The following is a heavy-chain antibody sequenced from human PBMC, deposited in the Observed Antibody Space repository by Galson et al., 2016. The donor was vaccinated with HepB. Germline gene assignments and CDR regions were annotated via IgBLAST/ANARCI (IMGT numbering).Heavy chain of an antibody. CDR3: ARERPDIAVAAFDY. CDR2: IWYDGNNK. V-gene: IGHV3-33*08. D-gene: IGHD6-19*01. CDR1: GFTFNSYT. J-gene: IGHJ4*02. Sequence: SLRLSCAASGFTFNSYTMNWVRQAPGKGLEWVALIWYDGNNKYYADSVKGRFTISRDNSKNTLYLQMNSLRAEDTAVYYCARERPDIAVAAFDYWGQGTLVTVSS.